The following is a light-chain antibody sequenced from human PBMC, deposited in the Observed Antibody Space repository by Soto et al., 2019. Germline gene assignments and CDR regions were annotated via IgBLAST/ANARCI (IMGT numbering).Light chain of an antibody. CDR3: QQYDTLPYT. CDR2: GAS. V-gene: IGKV3-20*01. Sequence: ENVLTQSPGTLSLSPGERATHSCRASQSVGSTYLAWFQQKPGQAPRLLIYGASRRATGIPDRFSGSGSGTDFTLTISRLEPEDFAVYYCQQYDTLPYTFGQGTKLETK. CDR1: QSVGSTY. J-gene: IGKJ2*01.